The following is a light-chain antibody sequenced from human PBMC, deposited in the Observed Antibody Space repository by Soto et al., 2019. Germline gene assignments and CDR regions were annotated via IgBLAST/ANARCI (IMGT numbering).Light chain of an antibody. CDR2: GAS. J-gene: IGKJ1*01. V-gene: IGKV3-15*01. CDR1: QSVSSD. Sequence: IVMPQSPATLSVSPGERATLSCRASQSVSSDLAWYQHKPGQAPRLLIYGASTRATGIPARFSGRGSGTEFTLTISSLQSVDFAVYYCQQYDKWPQTFGQGTKVDIK. CDR3: QQYDKWPQT.